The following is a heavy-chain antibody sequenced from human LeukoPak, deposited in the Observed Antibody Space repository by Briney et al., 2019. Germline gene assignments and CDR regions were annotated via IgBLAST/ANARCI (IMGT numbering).Heavy chain of an antibody. Sequence: GGSLRLSCAASGFTVSTNYMSWVRQAPGRGLEWVSVIYAGGTTYYADSVKGRFTISRDNSKNTLYLQMNSLRDEDTAVYYCARDSSGWYDHWGHGTLVTVSS. CDR2: IYAGGTT. CDR1: GFTVSTNY. J-gene: IGHJ5*02. V-gene: IGHV3-53*01. D-gene: IGHD6-19*01. CDR3: ARDSSGWYDH.